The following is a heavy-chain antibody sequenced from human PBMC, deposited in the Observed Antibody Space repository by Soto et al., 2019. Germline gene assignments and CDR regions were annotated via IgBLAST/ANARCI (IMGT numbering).Heavy chain of an antibody. Sequence: SETLSLTCTVSGGSISSYYWSWIRQPAGKGLEWIGRIYTSGSTNYNPSLKSRVTMSVDTSKNQFSLKLSSVTAADTAVYYCARDPGAYCSSTSCYGWFDPWGQGTLVTVSS. J-gene: IGHJ5*02. D-gene: IGHD2-2*01. CDR1: GGSISSYY. V-gene: IGHV4-4*07. CDR3: ARDPGAYCSSTSCYGWFDP. CDR2: IYTSGST.